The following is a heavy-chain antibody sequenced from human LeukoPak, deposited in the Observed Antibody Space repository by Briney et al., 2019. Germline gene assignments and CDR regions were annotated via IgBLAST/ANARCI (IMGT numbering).Heavy chain of an antibody. CDR2: ISDSGSSR. CDR1: EFTFRTYA. Sequence: GGSLRLSCAATEFTFRTYAMSWVRQAPGKGLEWVSSISDSGSSRYYGDSVKGRFTISRDNSKNTLFLQMNTLRADDTAVYYCAKKVLFDNYFDLWGQGTLVTVSS. V-gene: IGHV3-23*01. CDR3: AKKVLFDNYFDL. J-gene: IGHJ5*02. D-gene: IGHD4-4*01.